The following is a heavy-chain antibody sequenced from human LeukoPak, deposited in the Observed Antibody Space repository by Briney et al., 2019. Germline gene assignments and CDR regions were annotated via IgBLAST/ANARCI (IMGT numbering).Heavy chain of an antibody. D-gene: IGHD3-3*01. CDR3: ARNKDLNYDFWSGYSDLLDY. CDR1: GYTFTSYG. V-gene: IGHV1-18*01. CDR2: ISAYNGNT. J-gene: IGHJ4*02. Sequence: ASVKVSCKASGYTFTSYGISWVRQAPGQGLEWMGWISAYNGNTNYAQKLQGRVTMTTDTSTSTAYMELGSLRSDDTAVYYCARNKDLNYDFWSGYSDLLDYWGQGTLVTVSS.